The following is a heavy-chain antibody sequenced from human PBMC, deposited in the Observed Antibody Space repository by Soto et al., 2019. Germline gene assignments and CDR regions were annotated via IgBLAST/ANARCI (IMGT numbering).Heavy chain of an antibody. CDR1: GDSVSSNSAA. CDR3: ARGGYYDSSGYSLHFDY. V-gene: IGHV6-1*01. CDR2: TYYRSKWYN. J-gene: IGHJ4*02. D-gene: IGHD3-22*01. Sequence: PSQTLSLTCAISGDSVSSNSAAWNWIRQSPSRGLEWLGRTYYRSKWYNDYAVSVKSRITINPDTSKNQFSLQLNSVTPEDTAVYYCARGGYYDSSGYSLHFDYWGQGTLVTVSS.